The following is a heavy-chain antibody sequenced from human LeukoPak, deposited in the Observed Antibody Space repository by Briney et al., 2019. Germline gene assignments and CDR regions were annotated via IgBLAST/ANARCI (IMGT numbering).Heavy chain of an antibody. CDR2: NYHRGST. CDR1: GGSLSSGGYS. D-gene: IGHD2/OR15-2a*01. V-gene: IGHV4-30-2*01. Sequence: PSQTLSLTCAVSGGSLSSGGYSWSWIRQPPGKGLEWIWYNYHRGSTYDNPSLKSRVTISVDRSKNQLPLKLSSVTAADTAVYYCARGAFCDHWGQGTLVTVSS. CDR3: ARGAFCDH. J-gene: IGHJ4*02.